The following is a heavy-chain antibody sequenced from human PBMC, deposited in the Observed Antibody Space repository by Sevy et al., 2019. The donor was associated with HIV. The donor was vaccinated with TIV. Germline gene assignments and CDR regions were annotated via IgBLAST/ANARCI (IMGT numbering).Heavy chain of an antibody. J-gene: IGHJ4*02. V-gene: IGHV1-69*13. CDR2: IRPIFGTV. CDR3: ATRGDCGGDCSIYYFDY. D-gene: IGHD2-21*02. Sequence: ASVKVSGKASGGTFSTFLISWVRQAPGQGLEWMGGIRPIFGTVDYAQKFQARVTFTADESTSTAYMELSSLRPDDTAVYDCATRGDCGGDCSIYYFDYWGQGSLVTVSS. CDR1: GGTFSTFL.